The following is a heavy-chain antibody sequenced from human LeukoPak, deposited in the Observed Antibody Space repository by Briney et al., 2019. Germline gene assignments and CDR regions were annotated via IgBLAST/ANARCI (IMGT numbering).Heavy chain of an antibody. CDR1: GFTFSSYG. CDR3: ARDLYRIVVVPHYFDY. CDR2: IRYDGSNK. J-gene: IGHJ4*02. V-gene: IGHV3-30*02. D-gene: IGHD3-22*01. Sequence: GGSLRLSCAASGFTFSSYGMHWVRQAPGKGLEWVAFIRYDGSNKYYADSVKGRFTISRDNAKNSLYLQMDSLRAEDTAVYYCARDLYRIVVVPHYFDYWGQGTLVTVSS.